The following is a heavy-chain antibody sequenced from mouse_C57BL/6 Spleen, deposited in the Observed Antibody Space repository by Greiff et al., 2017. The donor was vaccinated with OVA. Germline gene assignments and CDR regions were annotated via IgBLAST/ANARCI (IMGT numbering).Heavy chain of an antibody. J-gene: IGHJ3*01. CDR1: GYTFTDYE. CDR3: TDYDRFAY. V-gene: IGHV1-15*01. D-gene: IGHD2-4*01. Sequence: VHLVESGAELVRPGASVTLSCKASGYTFTDYEMHWVKQTPVHGLEWIGAIDPETGGTAYNQKFKGKAILTADKSSSTAYMELRSLTSEDSAVYYCTDYDRFAYWGQGTLVTVSA. CDR2: IDPETGGT.